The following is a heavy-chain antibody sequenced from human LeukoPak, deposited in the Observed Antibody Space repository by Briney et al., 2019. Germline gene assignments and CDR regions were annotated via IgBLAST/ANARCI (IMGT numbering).Heavy chain of an antibody. CDR3: ARDGDYGDYGDY. J-gene: IGHJ4*02. Sequence: GGSLRLSCAASGFTFSSYSMHWVRQAPGKGLEYVSGIRGNGGSTYYANSVKGRFTISRDNSKNTLYLQMGSLRAEDMAVYYCARDGDYGDYGDYWGQGTLVTVSS. CDR2: IRGNGGST. CDR1: GFTFSSYS. V-gene: IGHV3-64*01. D-gene: IGHD4-17*01.